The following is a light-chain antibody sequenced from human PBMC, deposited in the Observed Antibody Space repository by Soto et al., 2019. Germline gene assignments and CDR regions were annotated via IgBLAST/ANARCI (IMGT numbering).Light chain of an antibody. CDR3: QQYYSPWT. J-gene: IGKJ1*01. CDR2: WAS. V-gene: IGKV4-1*01. Sequence: DIVMTQSPDSLAVSLGERATINCKSSQSVLYNSNNKNYLAWYQQKPGQPPKLLIYWASTRESGVPDRFSGSGSGTDFTLTISRLQAEDVAVYYCQQYYSPWTFGQGTKEHIK. CDR1: QSVLYNSNNKNY.